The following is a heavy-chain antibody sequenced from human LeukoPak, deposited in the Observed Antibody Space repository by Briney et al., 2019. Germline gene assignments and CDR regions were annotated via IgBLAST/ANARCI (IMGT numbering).Heavy chain of an antibody. CDR2: ISAYNGNT. D-gene: IGHD3-22*01. Sequence: ASVKVSCKASGYTFTSYGISWVRQAPGQGLEWMGWISAYNGNTNYAQKLQGRVTMTTDTSTGTAYMELRSLRSDDTAVYYCAREKPYYYDSSGYPSRWFDPWGQGTLVTVSS. V-gene: IGHV1-18*01. J-gene: IGHJ5*02. CDR1: GYTFTSYG. CDR3: AREKPYYYDSSGYPSRWFDP.